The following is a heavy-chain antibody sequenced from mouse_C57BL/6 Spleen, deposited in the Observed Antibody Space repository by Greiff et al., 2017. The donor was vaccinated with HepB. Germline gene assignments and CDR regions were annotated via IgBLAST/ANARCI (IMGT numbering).Heavy chain of an antibody. CDR1: GYTFTSYW. V-gene: IGHV1-64*01. Sequence: VQLQQSGAELVKPGASVKLSCKASGYTFTSYWMHWVKQRPGQGLEWIGMIHPNSGSTNYNEKFKSKATLTVDKSSSTAYMQLSSLTSEDSAVYYCAEGGNYYYYAMDYWGQGTSVTVSS. J-gene: IGHJ4*01. D-gene: IGHD2-1*01. CDR3: AEGGNYYYYAMDY. CDR2: IHPNSGST.